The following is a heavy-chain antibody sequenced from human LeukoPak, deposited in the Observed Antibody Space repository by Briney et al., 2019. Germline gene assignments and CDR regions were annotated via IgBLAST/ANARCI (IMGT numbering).Heavy chain of an antibody. CDR3: ARGVGESYYFDY. Sequence: GRSLRLSCAASGFTFSSYAMHWVRQAPGKGLEWVAVISYDGSNKYYADSVKGRFTISRDNSKNTLYLRMNSLRAEDTAVYYCARGVGESYYFDYWGQGTLVTVSS. J-gene: IGHJ4*02. D-gene: IGHD2-2*01. CDR2: ISYDGSNK. V-gene: IGHV3-30*04. CDR1: GFTFSSYA.